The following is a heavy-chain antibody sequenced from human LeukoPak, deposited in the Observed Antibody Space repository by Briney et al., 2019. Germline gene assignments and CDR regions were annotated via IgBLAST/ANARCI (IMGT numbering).Heavy chain of an antibody. D-gene: IGHD3-3*01. CDR3: ARGTSYFDFWSGLSWFDA. CDR1: GGTFSSYA. V-gene: IGHV1-69*05. CDR2: IIPIFGTA. Sequence: SVKVSCKASGGTFSSYAISWVRQAPGQGLEWMGRIIPIFGTANYAQKFQGRVTITTDESTNTAYMELSSLRSEDTAIYYCARGTSYFDFWSGLSWFDAWGQGAPVTVSS. J-gene: IGHJ5*02.